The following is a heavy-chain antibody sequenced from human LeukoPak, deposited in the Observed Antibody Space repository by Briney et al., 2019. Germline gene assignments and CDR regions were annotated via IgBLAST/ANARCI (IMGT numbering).Heavy chain of an antibody. J-gene: IGHJ4*02. CDR1: GGTFRSFA. D-gene: IGHD3-22*01. CDR2: IIPIFRTA. Sequence: ASVKVSCKASGGTFRSFAISWERQAPGQGLEWMGGIIPIFRTANYAQKFQGRVTITADESTSTAYMELSSLRSEDTAVYYCARALRYYSDSSGYAFDYWGQGALVTVSS. CDR3: ARALRYYSDSSGYAFDY. V-gene: IGHV1-69*13.